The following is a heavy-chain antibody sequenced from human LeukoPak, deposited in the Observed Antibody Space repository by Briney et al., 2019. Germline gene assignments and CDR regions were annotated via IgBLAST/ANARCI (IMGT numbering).Heavy chain of an antibody. Sequence: ASETPSLTCTVSGGSISSSSYYWGWIRQPPGKGLEWIGSIFYSGSTYYNPSLKSRVTISVDTSKNQFSLKLSSVTAADTAVYYCARDSTLRWPFDYWGQGTLVTVSS. V-gene: IGHV4-39*07. D-gene: IGHD4-23*01. CDR3: ARDSTLRWPFDY. CDR1: GGSISSSSYY. CDR2: IFYSGST. J-gene: IGHJ4*02.